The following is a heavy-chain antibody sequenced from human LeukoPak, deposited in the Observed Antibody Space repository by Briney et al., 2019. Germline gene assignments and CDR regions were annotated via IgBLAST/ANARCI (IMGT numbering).Heavy chain of an antibody. CDR1: GGSISYRTYY. CDR3: TRNGLAVPADY. Sequence: SETLSLTCTVSGGSISYRTYYWSWIRQPPGKGLEWIGTLYYSGSTYINPSLKSRVTIFVDTSKNQFSLRLSSVTAADTAVFYCTRNGLAVPADYWGQGTLVTVSS. V-gene: IGHV4-39*01. D-gene: IGHD6-19*01. J-gene: IGHJ4*02. CDR2: LYYSGST.